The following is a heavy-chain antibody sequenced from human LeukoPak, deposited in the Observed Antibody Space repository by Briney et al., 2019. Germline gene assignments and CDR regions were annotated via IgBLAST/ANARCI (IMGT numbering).Heavy chain of an antibody. V-gene: IGHV3-23*01. CDR2: ISGSGGST. J-gene: IGHJ4*02. D-gene: IGHD6-19*01. CDR1: GFTFSSYA. Sequence: GGSLRLSCAASGFTFSSYAMSWVRQAPGKGLEWVSAISGSGGSTHYADSVKGRFTISTDNSKNSLYLQMNSLRAEDTAVYYCAMSSGWPDYWGQGTLVTVSS. CDR3: AMSSGWPDY.